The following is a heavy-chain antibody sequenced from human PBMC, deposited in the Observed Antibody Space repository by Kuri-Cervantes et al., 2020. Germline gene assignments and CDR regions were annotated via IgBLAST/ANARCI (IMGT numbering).Heavy chain of an antibody. J-gene: IGHJ4*02. CDR2: ISSSSSTI. D-gene: IGHD4-17*01. CDR3: ARDTDYGDYGSSDY. CDR1: GSTFSSYS. Sequence: GGSLRLSCAASGSTFSSYSMNWVRQAPGKGLEWVSYISSSSSTIYYADSVKGRFTISRDNAKNSLYLQMNSLRAEDTAVYYCARDTDYGDYGSSDYWGQGTLVTVSS. V-gene: IGHV3-48*01.